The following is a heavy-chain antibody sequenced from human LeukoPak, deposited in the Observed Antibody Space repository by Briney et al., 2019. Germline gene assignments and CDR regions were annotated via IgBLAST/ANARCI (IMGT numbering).Heavy chain of an antibody. J-gene: IGHJ4*02. CDR2: IYYSGST. D-gene: IGHD6-6*01. Sequence: PSETLSLTCTVSGGSISSSSYYWGWIRQPPGKGLEWIGSIYYSGSTYYNPSLKSRVTISVDTSKNQFSLKLSSVTAADTAVYYCARTRRYSSSSTMDYWGQGTLVTVSS. CDR1: GGSISSSSYY. V-gene: IGHV4-39*07. CDR3: ARTRRYSSSSTMDY.